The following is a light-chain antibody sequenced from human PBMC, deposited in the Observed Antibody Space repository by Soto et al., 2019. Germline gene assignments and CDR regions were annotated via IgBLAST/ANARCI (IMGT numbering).Light chain of an antibody. CDR3: QQYNSYSWT. V-gene: IGKV1-5*01. CDR1: QSISSW. J-gene: IGKJ1*01. CDR2: DAS. Sequence: DIQMTQSPSTLSASAGDRVTTTCRASQSISSWLAWYQQKPGKAPKLLIYDASSLESGVPSRFSGSGSGTEFTLTISSLQPDDFATYYCQQYNSYSWTFGQGTKVEIK.